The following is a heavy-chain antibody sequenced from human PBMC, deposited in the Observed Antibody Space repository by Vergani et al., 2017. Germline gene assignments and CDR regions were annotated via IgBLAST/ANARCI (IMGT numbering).Heavy chain of an antibody. CDR2: IHNRGNT. Sequence: QVRLEESGPGLVKPSETLSLTCSVSGYSIGSGFYCAWIRQSPGEGLQWLTIIHNRGNTYHYPSLKSRVSVSLDKSNNRFSLNLTSVTATDTAVYYCARAQGDSWYFDLWGPGSLVTVSS. D-gene: IGHD2-21*02. CDR1: GYSIGSGFY. CDR3: ARAQGDSWYFDL. J-gene: IGHJ2*01. V-gene: IGHV4-38-2*02.